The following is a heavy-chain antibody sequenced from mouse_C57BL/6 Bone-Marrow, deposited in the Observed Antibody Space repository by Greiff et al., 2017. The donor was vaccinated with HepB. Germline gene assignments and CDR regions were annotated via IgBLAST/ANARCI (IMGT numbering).Heavy chain of an antibody. CDR2: ISYDGSN. CDR3: ARDLLIITTGVAPDWYFDV. V-gene: IGHV3-6*01. Sequence: EVQLVESGPGLVKPSQSLSLTCSVTGYSITSGYYWNWIRQFPGNKLEWMGYISYDGSNNYNPSLKNRISITRDTSKNQFFLKLNSVTTEDTATYYCARDLLIITTGVAPDWYFDVWGTGTTVTVSS. CDR1: GYSITSGYY. J-gene: IGHJ1*03. D-gene: IGHD1-1*01.